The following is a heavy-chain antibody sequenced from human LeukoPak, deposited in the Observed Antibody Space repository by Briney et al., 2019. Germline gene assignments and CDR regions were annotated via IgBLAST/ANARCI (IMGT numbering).Heavy chain of an antibody. J-gene: IGHJ4*02. D-gene: IGHD6-13*01. Sequence: GGSLRLSCAASGFSFSGSDMHWVRQAPGKGLEWVAFIRFDGSNKYYADSVKGRFTISRDNSKNTLYLQMNSLRAEDTAVYYCATVLGYFDYWGQGTLVTVSS. CDR2: IRFDGSNK. V-gene: IGHV3-30*02. CDR3: ATVLGYFDY. CDR1: GFSFSGSD.